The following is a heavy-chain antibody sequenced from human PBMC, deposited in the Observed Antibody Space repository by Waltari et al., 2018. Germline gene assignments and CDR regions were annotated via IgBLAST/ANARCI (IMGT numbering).Heavy chain of an antibody. V-gene: IGHV4-34*01. Sequence: QVQLQQWGAGLLKPSETLSLTCAVYGGSFSGYYWSWIRQPPGKGLEWIGEINHSGRPNYTPSLKSRVTISVDTSKNQFSLKLSSVTAADTAVYYCARGRLWFGELSLDYWGQGTLVTVSS. CDR1: GGSFSGYY. CDR2: INHSGRP. J-gene: IGHJ4*02. D-gene: IGHD3-10*01. CDR3: ARGRLWFGELSLDY.